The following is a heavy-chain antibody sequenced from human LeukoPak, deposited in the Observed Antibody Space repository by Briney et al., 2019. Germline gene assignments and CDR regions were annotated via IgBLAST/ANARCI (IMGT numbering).Heavy chain of an antibody. CDR3: ARDGRYYYGSGFDY. CDR2: ISYDGSNK. Sequence: PGGSLRLSCAASGFTFDDYGMAWVRQAPGKGLEWVAVISYDGSNKYYADSVKGRFTISRDNSKNTLYLQMNSLRAEDTAVYYCARDGRYYYGSGFDYWGQGTLVTVSS. J-gene: IGHJ4*02. D-gene: IGHD3-10*01. CDR1: GFTFDDYG. V-gene: IGHV3-30*03.